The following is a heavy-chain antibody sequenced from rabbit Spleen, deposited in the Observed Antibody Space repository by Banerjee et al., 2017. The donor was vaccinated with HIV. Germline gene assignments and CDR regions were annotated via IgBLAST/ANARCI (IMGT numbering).Heavy chain of an antibody. CDR2: IWIGGGNT. D-gene: IGHD4-1*01. V-gene: IGHV1S45*01. Sequence: QEQLKETGGGLVQPGGSLTLSCKASGFDFTNSDLVCWVRQAPGKGREWIACIWIGGGNTYYASWVNGRFTISKTSSTTVTLQMTSLTAADTATYFCARDLAGVIGWNFKLWGPGTLVTVS. CDR1: GFDFTNSDL. CDR3: ARDLAGVIGWNFKL. J-gene: IGHJ4*01.